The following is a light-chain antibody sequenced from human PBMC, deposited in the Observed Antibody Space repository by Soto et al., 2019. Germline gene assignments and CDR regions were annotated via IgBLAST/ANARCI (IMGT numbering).Light chain of an antibody. CDR3: QQCTNWPLRT. CDR1: QSVSSSY. Sequence: EIVLTQSPDTLSLSPGERATLSCRASQSVSSSYLAWYQQKPGQAPRLLIYGASSRATVIPDRFSGSGSGTDFTLTITSLEPEDFAVYYCQQCTNWPLRTFGGGTKVDIK. J-gene: IGKJ4*01. CDR2: GAS. V-gene: IGKV3D-20*02.